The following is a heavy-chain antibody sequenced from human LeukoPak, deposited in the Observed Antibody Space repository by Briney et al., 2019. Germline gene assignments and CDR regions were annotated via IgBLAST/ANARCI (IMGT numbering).Heavy chain of an antibody. Sequence: GASVKVSCKASGYTFTSYGISWVRQAPGQGLEWMGWISAYNGNTNYAQKLQGRVTVTTDTSTSTAYMELRSLRSDDTAVYYCATTRSTRYYYYYMDVWGKGTTVTVSS. V-gene: IGHV1-18*01. J-gene: IGHJ6*03. CDR1: GYTFTSYG. D-gene: IGHD1-1*01. CDR2: ISAYNGNT. CDR3: ATTRSTRYYYYYMDV.